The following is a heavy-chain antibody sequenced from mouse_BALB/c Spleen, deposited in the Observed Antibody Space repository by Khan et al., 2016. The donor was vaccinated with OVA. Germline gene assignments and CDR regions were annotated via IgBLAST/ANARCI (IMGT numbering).Heavy chain of an antibody. J-gene: IGHJ3*01. V-gene: IGHV1-4*01. Sequence: VQLLETGAELARPGASVKMSCKASGYTFTSYTIHWIKLRPGQGLEWIGFINPSNGYTNYNQKFKDKATLTADKSSNTVYLQLSSLTSDESAVYNCVRDEAYHKNGGWFAYWGQGTLVTVSA. CDR2: INPSNGYT. CDR3: VRDEAYHKNGGWFAY. CDR1: GYTFTSYT. D-gene: IGHD2-12*01.